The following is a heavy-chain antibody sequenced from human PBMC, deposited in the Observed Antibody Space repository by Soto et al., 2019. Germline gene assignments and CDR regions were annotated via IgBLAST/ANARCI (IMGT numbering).Heavy chain of an antibody. Sequence: SETLSLTCTVSGGSVSNDNFYWSWIRQPPGKGLEWIGYVHSSGITNYNPSLKSRVTMPVDTSKNQFSLKLSSVTAADTAVYYCARETAAAGTNWFDPWGQGTQVTVSS. CDR2: VHSSGIT. J-gene: IGHJ5*02. V-gene: IGHV4-61*01. D-gene: IGHD6-13*01. CDR1: GGSVSNDNFY. CDR3: ARETAAAGTNWFDP.